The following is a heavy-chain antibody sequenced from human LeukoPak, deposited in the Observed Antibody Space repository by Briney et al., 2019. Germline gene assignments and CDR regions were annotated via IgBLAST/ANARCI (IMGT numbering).Heavy chain of an antibody. Sequence: PSETLSLTGTVSGYSISSGYYWGWIRQPPGKGLEWIGSIYHSGSTYYNPSLKSRVTISVDTSKNQFSLKLSSVTAADTAVYYCARHAGALYLPTATCYYYYMDVWGRGTTVTVSS. CDR2: IYHSGST. V-gene: IGHV4-38-2*02. J-gene: IGHJ6*03. CDR1: GYSISSGYY. CDR3: ARHAGALYLPTATCYYYYMDV. D-gene: IGHD2-15*01.